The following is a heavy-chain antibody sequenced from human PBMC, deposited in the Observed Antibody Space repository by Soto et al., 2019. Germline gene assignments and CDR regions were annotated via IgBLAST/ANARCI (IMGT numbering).Heavy chain of an antibody. CDR1: GYTFTSYA. Sequence: QVQLVQSGAEVKKPGASVKVSCKASGYTFTSYAMHLVRQAPGQRLEWMGWINAGNGNTKYSQKFKGRVTITRDTSASTAYMELRSLRSEETALYYCARDMGFGLSDYWGQGTLVTVSS. D-gene: IGHD3-10*01. CDR3: ARDMGFGLSDY. CDR2: INAGNGNT. V-gene: IGHV1-3*01. J-gene: IGHJ4*02.